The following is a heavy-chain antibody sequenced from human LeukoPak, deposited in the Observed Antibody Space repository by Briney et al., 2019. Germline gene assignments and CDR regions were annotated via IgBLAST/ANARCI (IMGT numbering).Heavy chain of an antibody. CDR1: GGTFSSYA. Sequence: GSSVKVSCKASGGTFSSYAISWVRQAPGQGLEWMGRIIPIFGTANYAQKFQGRVTITTDESTSTAYMELSGLRSEDTAVYYCARSPTYYYDSSGYYEFAWFDPWGQGTLVTVSS. D-gene: IGHD3-22*01. J-gene: IGHJ5*02. V-gene: IGHV1-69*05. CDR3: ARSPTYYYDSSGYYEFAWFDP. CDR2: IIPIFGTA.